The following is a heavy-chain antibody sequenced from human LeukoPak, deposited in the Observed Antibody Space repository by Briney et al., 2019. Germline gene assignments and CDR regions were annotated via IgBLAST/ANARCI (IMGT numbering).Heavy chain of an antibody. J-gene: IGHJ4*02. CDR2: INTNTGRT. CDR3: ARDDSGAALDY. Sequence: ASVKVSCKASGYTFTDYYMHWVRQAPGQGPEWMGWINTNTGRTTYAQKFQGRVTMTSDTSTSTVYMELSSLRSEDTAVYYCARDDSGAALDYWGQGTLVTVSS. CDR1: GYTFTDYY. V-gene: IGHV1-2*02. D-gene: IGHD6-6*01.